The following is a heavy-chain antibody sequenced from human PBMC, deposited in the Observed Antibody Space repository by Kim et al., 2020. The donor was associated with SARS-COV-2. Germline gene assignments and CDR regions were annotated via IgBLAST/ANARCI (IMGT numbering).Heavy chain of an antibody. D-gene: IGHD3-16*01. CDR3: AREVRGSSDAFDI. V-gene: IGHV3-74*01. J-gene: IGHJ3*02. Sequence: DTGKGRLTISRNNAKNTLYLQMNSLRAEDTAVYYCAREVRGSSDAFDIWGQGTMVTVSS.